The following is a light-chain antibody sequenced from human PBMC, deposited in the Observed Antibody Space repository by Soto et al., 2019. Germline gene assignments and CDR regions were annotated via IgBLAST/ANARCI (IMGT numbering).Light chain of an antibody. Sequence: EIVMTQSPATLSVSPGERATLSCRASQSVSNNLAWYQQKPGQAPRLLIYGAATRATGIPARFSGSGSGTEFTLTISSLQSEDFALYYCQQYNNGGTFGQGTKVEIK. V-gene: IGKV3-15*01. CDR3: QQYNNGGT. CDR2: GAA. J-gene: IGKJ1*01. CDR1: QSVSNN.